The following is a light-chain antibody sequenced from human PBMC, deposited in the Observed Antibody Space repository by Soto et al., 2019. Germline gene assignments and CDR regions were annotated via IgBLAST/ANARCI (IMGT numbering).Light chain of an antibody. CDR3: SSYSSSNSVV. V-gene: IGLV2-14*01. CDR2: DVS. Sequence: QSVLTQPASVSGSPGQSITISCTGTSSDVGGYNYVSWYQQHPVKAPKLMIYDVSNRPSGVSNRFSGSKSGNTASLTISGLQAEDEADYYCSSYSSSNSVVFGGGTKLTVL. J-gene: IGLJ2*01. CDR1: SSDVGGYNY.